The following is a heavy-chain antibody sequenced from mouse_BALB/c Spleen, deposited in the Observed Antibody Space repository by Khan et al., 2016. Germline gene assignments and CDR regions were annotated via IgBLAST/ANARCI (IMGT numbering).Heavy chain of an antibody. CDR2: IDPDTGGT. CDR1: GYTFTDYE. Sequence: LLPSGPELVRPGASVTLSCKASGYTFTDYEMHWVKQTPVHGLEWIGAIDPDTGGTAYNQKFKGKATLTADKSSSTAYMELRSLTSEDSADYYCTRGMNTTPDGYLEAW. D-gene: IGHD2-4*01. V-gene: IGHV1-15*01. CDR3: TRGMNTTPDGYLEA. J-gene: IGHJ1*01.